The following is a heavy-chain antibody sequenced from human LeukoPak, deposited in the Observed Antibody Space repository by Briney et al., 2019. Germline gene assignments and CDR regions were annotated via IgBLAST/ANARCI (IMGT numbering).Heavy chain of an antibody. D-gene: IGHD5-24*01. J-gene: IGHJ3*02. CDR2: IRYDRNNE. Sequence: PGGSLRLSCAAPGITFSNYGMHWVRQAPGKGLEWMALIRYDRNNEYYADSVKGRFTVSGDNSKNTLYLQMNSLRAEDTAVYYCAKARGDGYNDAFDMWGQGTMVTVSS. V-gene: IGHV3-30*02. CDR1: GITFSNYG. CDR3: AKARGDGYNDAFDM.